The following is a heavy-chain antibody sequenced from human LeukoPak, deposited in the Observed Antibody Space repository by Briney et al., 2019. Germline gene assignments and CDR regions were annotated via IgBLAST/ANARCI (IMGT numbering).Heavy chain of an antibody. CDR2: IFPDDSNT. V-gene: IGHV5-51*01. CDR3: ARHGLFGCNDVGCYRSFFYYGMDV. Sequence: GESLKISCTASGYSFASSWIAGVPQMPGKGLEWMGIIFPDDSNTGYNPSFQGQVTMSADKSVSTAYLQWSSLKASDTAIYYCARHGLFGCNDVGCYRSFFYYGMDVWGQGTAVTVSS. J-gene: IGHJ6*02. CDR1: GYSFASSW. D-gene: IGHD2-15*01.